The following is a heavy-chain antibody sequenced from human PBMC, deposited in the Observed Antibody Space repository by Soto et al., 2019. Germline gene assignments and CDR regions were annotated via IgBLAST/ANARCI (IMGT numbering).Heavy chain of an antibody. Sequence: QVQLQQWGAGLLKPSETLSLNCAVTGGSLSGYYWSWIRQPPGKGLEWIGEVKDGGHTNYSPSLRRXXTXTXXTSNNQCSLRLNSVTAADTGVYYCARGQEGVVATHWDQGSLVTVSS. CDR1: GGSLSGYY. V-gene: IGHV4-34*01. D-gene: IGHD5-12*01. CDR2: VKDGGHT. J-gene: IGHJ4*02. CDR3: ARGQEGVVATH.